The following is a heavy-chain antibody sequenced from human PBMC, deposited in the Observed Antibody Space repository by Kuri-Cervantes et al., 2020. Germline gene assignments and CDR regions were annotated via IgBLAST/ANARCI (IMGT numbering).Heavy chain of an antibody. CDR2: IKSNPDGGTS. J-gene: IGHJ4*02. CDR1: GFTFSYAW. D-gene: IGHD1-26*01. V-gene: IGHV3-15*01. Sequence: GESLKISCAASGFTFSYAWMSWVRQPPGKGLEWVGRIKSNPDGGTSDYAAPVEGRFTISRDDSKSIAYLQMNSLKTEDTAVYYCTRTLVGATKGIYFDYWGQGTLVTVSS. CDR3: TRTLVGATKGIYFDY.